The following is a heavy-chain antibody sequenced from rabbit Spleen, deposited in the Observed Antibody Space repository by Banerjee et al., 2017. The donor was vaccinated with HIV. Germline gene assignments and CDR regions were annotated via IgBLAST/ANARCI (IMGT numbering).Heavy chain of an antibody. CDR2: IYGGRSGSA. J-gene: IGHJ4*01. D-gene: IGHD2-1*01. V-gene: IGHV1S40*01. CDR1: GFSFSSSYW. Sequence: QSLEESGGDLVKPGASLALTCTASGFSFSSSYWICWVRQAPGKGLEWIACIYGGRSGSAYYATWVNGRFTISLDNAQNTVFLQMTSLTVADTATYFCATYVDYDGDFNLWGPGPLVTVS. CDR3: ATYVDYDGDFNL.